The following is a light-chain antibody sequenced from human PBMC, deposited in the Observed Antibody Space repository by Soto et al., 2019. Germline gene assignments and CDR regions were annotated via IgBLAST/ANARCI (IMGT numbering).Light chain of an antibody. J-gene: IGKJ4*01. CDR3: QKYNSAPLT. Sequence: DIQMTQSPSTLPASVGDRVTITCRASQSISNWLAWYQQKPGTAPKVLIYHASNLQAGVPSRFSGSGSGTDFTLTISSLQPEDVAAYYCQKYNSAPLTFGGGTKVDIK. CDR2: HAS. CDR1: QSISNW. V-gene: IGKV1-27*01.